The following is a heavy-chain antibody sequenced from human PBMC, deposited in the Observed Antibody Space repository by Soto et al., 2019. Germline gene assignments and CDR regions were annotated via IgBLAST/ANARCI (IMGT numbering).Heavy chain of an antibody. CDR1: GFTFRNFY. CDR2: IKQDGSEK. Sequence: GGSLRLSCTASGFTFRNFYMSWVRQAPGRGLEWVANIKQDGSEKHYVDSVKGRFTISRDNAENSLYLQMSSLRADDSAVYYCARTSSYDRLDYYRHFDSRGQGTLVTVSS. V-gene: IGHV3-7*04. D-gene: IGHD3-22*01. J-gene: IGHJ4*02. CDR3: ARTSSYDRLDYYRHFDS.